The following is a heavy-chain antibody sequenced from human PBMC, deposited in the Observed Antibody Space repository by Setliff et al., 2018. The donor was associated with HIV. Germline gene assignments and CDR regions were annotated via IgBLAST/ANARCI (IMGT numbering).Heavy chain of an antibody. Sequence: GGSLRLSCAASGFTFSDFYMSWIRQAPGKGLEWLSYISGSGGNIYYADSVKGRFTISRDNAQNSLYLQMNSLRAEDTAVYYCARKLLTRPNYYGMDVWGQGTTVTVSS. V-gene: IGHV3-11*04. CDR1: GFTFSDFY. CDR2: ISGSGGNI. J-gene: IGHJ6*02. D-gene: IGHD2-15*01. CDR3: ARKLLTRPNYYGMDV.